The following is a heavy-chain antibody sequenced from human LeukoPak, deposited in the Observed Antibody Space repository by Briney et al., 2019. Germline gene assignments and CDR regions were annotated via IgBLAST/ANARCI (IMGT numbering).Heavy chain of an antibody. CDR2: IYYSGST. CDR3: ASEKSIAAPGD. D-gene: IGHD6-6*01. Sequence: PSETLSLTCTVSGGSISSSSYYWGWIRQPPGKGLEWIGSIYYSGSTYYNPSLKSRVTISVDTSKNQFSLKLSSVTAADTAVYYCASEKSIAAPGDWGQGTLVTVSS. J-gene: IGHJ4*02. CDR1: GGSISSSSYY. V-gene: IGHV4-39*01.